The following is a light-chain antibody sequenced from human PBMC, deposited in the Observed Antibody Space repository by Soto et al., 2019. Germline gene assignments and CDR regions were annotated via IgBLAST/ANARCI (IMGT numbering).Light chain of an antibody. CDR2: DAS. V-gene: IGKV1-5*01. CDR3: QQYNSYHT. J-gene: IGKJ2*01. Sequence: DIQMTQSPSTLSASVGDRVTITCRASQSISYWLAWYQQRPGKAPKLLIYDASSLESGVPSRFSGSGSGTEFTLTISSLQPDDFATYYCQQYNSYHTFGQGTKLEIK. CDR1: QSISYW.